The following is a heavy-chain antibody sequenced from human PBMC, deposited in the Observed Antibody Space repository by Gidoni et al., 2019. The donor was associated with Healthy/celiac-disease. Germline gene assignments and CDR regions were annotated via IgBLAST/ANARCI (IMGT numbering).Heavy chain of an antibody. CDR3: ARGFAKYYDFWSGYYLGGMDV. CDR2: IYYGGST. V-gene: IGHV4-59*01. D-gene: IGHD3-3*01. CDR1: GGSISSYY. Sequence: QVQLQESGPGLVKPSETLSLTCTVSGGSISSYYWSWIRQPPGKGLEWIGYIYYGGSTNYNPSLKSRVTISVDTSKNQFSLKLSSVTAADTAVYYCARGFAKYYDFWSGYYLGGMDVWGQGTTVTVSS. J-gene: IGHJ6*02.